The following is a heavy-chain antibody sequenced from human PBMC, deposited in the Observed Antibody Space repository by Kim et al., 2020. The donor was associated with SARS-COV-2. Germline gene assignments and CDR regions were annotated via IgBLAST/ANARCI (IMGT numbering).Heavy chain of an antibody. D-gene: IGHD3-10*01. CDR1: GFSLSAYA. V-gene: IGHV3-23*01. CDR3: AKDYNAWDV. J-gene: IGHJ6*02. Sequence: GGSLRLSCAASGFSLSAYAMTWVRQAPGKGLEWVSGISGSGGSTYYADSVNGRFTISRDNAKNTLSLQMNSLRLEDTAVYYCAKDYNAWDVWGQGTTVIVSS. CDR2: ISGSGGST.